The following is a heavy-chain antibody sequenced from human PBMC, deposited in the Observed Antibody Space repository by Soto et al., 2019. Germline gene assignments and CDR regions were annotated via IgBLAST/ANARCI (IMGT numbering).Heavy chain of an antibody. CDR1: GGSFSAYYW. CDR3: ARDNSYGMDV. V-gene: IGHV3-74*01. J-gene: IGHJ6*02. Sequence: PSETLSLTCAVYGGSFSAYYWMHWVRQAPGKGLVWVSHITSGGGTTNYADSVKDRFTISRDNAKSTLYLQMNSLRAEDTAVYFCARDNSYGMDVWGQGTTVTVSS. CDR2: ITSGGGTT.